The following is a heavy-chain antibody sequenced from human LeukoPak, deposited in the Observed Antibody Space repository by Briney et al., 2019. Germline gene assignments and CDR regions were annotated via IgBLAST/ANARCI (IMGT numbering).Heavy chain of an antibody. Sequence: ASVKVSCKASGYTFTSYYMHWVRQAPGQGLEWMGTINPRGGSTSYALKFQGRVTMTRDMSTSTVYMELSSLRAEDTAVYYCATYSGAHHKTFDDWGQGTLVTVSS. V-gene: IGHV1-46*01. D-gene: IGHD1-26*01. CDR2: INPRGGST. CDR3: ATYSGAHHKTFDD. CDR1: GYTFTSYY. J-gene: IGHJ4*02.